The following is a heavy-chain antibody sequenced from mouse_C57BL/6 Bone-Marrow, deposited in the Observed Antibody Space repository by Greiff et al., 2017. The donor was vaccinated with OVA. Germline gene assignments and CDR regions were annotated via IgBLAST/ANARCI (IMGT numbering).Heavy chain of an antibody. V-gene: IGHV5-6*02. CDR2: ISSGGSYT. D-gene: IGHD2-3*01. J-gene: IGHJ4*01. CDR3: ARQRWFYAREY. CDR1: GFTFSSYG. Sequence: EVKLVESGGDLVKPGGSLKLSCAASGFTFSSYGMSWVRQTPDKRLEWVATISSGGSYTYYPDSVKGRFPISRDNAKNTLYLQMSSLKSEDTAMYYCARQRWFYAREYWGKGTSVTVSS.